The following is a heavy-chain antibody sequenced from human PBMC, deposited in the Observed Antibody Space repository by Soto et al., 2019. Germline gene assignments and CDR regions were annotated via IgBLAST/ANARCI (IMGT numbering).Heavy chain of an antibody. CDR2: IFYDGYT. D-gene: IGHD6-13*01. CDR1: GASISGSPYY. Sequence: QVQLQESGPGLVMPSETLSLPCTVSGASISGSPYYWGWIRQPPGKRLEWIGSIFYDGYTVYTPSLKSRVPLSVDTSKNQFSLKLTSVAAADTATYFCARLQTAVPNYWGQGIMVTVSS. V-gene: IGHV4-39*01. CDR3: ARLQTAVPNY. J-gene: IGHJ4*02.